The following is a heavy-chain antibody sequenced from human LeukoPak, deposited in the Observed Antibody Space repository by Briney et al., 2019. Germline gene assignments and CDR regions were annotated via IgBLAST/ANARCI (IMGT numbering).Heavy chain of an antibody. CDR2: IVSTSHVT. CDR3: AREDDDWGPNTFDL. CDR1: GFTFSDYS. D-gene: IGHD7-27*01. V-gene: IGHV3-48*01. Sequence: GGSLRLSCAASGFTFSDYSMNWVRQAPGKGPEWLSYIVSTSHVTIYADSVMGRFTTSRDNAKNSVSLQMDSLRSDDTAVYYCAREDDDWGPNTFDLWGPGTMVTVS. J-gene: IGHJ3*01.